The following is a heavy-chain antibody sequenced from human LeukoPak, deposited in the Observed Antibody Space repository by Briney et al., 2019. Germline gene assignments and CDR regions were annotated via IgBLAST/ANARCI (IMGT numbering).Heavy chain of an antibody. Sequence: PSETLSLTCAVSGYSISSGYYWGWIRQPPGKGLELIGSIYHSGSTYYNPPPKSRVTISVDTSKNQFSLKLSSVTAADTAVYYCARRYGSYSQNLFDYWGQGTLVTVSS. V-gene: IGHV4-38-2*01. CDR1: GYSISSGYY. CDR2: IYHSGST. J-gene: IGHJ4*02. D-gene: IGHD3-10*01. CDR3: ARRYGSYSQNLFDY.